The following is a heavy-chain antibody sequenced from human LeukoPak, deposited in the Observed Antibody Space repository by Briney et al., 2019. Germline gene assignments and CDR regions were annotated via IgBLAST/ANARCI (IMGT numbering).Heavy chain of an antibody. CDR3: ARINNWSYYYFDY. D-gene: IGHD1-7*01. CDR1: GGSISSYY. Sequence: SETLSLTCTVSGGSISSYYWSWIRQPPGKGLEWIGYIYYSGSTNYNPSLKSRVTISVDTSKNQFSLKLSSVTAADTAVYYCARINNWSYYYFDYWGQGTLATVSS. J-gene: IGHJ4*02. V-gene: IGHV4-59*01. CDR2: IYYSGST.